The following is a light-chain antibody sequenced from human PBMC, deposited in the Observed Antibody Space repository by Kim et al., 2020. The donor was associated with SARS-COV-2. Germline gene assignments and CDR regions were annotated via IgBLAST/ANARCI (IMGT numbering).Light chain of an antibody. CDR1: SLRSYY. J-gene: IGLJ1*01. CDR2: GKN. CDR3: NSRDSSGNHLGV. Sequence: LGHTVRITCKGDSLRSYYASWYQQKPGQAPVLVIYGKNNRPSGIPDRFSGSSSGNTASLTITGAQAEDEADYYCNSRDSSGNHLGVFGTGTKVTVL. V-gene: IGLV3-19*01.